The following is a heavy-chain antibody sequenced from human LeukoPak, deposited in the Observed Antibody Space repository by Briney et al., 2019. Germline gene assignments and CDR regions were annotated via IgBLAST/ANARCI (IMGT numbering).Heavy chain of an antibody. J-gene: IGHJ4*02. CDR1: GYTFSIYA. CDR2: ISTYNGNT. D-gene: IGHD3-22*01. V-gene: IGHV1-18*01. CDR3: ARDDTDFIFFDY. Sequence: EASVKVSCKASGYTFSIYAISWVRQAPGQGLEWMGWISTYNGNTNYAQNLQGRVTITTDTSTSTAYMELRSLRSDDTAVYYCARDDTDFIFFDYWGQGTLVTVSS.